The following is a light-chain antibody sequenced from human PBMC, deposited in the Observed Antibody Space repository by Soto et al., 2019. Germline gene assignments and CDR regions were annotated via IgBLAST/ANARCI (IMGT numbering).Light chain of an antibody. CDR3: AAWDDSMSGRYV. CDR2: RNN. Sequence: QSVLTQTPSASGTPGQRVTISCSGSSSNIGSNYVYWYQQLPGTAPKLLIHRNNQRHSGVPDRFSGSKSGTSASLAISGLRSEDEADYYCAAWDDSMSGRYVFGTGTKVTVL. CDR1: SSNIGSNY. J-gene: IGLJ1*01. V-gene: IGLV1-47*01.